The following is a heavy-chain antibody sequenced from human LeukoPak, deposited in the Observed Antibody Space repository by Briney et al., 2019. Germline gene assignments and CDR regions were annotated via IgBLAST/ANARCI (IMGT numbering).Heavy chain of an antibody. D-gene: IGHD4-11*01. Sequence: GPTLLKPTQTLTLTCTFSGFSLSSSVGGVGWIRQPPGKALELLALNYCADDKRYSPSLKSRVTTTKNTAKNQVVIPITITAPVDTGTYFCAHSRNTARVENWGQGTLVTVSS. CDR2: NYCADDK. J-gene: IGHJ4*02. CDR3: AHSRNTARVEN. CDR1: GFSLSSSVGG. V-gene: IGHV2-5*02.